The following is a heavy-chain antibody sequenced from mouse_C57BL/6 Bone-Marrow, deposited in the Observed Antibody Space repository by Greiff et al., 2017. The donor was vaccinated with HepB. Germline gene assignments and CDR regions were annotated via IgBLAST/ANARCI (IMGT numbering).Heavy chain of an antibody. D-gene: IGHD2-4*01. CDR2: INPNNGGT. J-gene: IGHJ3*01. Sequence: EVQLQQSGPELVKPGASVKIPCKASGYTFTDYNMDWVKQSHGKSLEWIGDINPNNGGTIYNQKFKGKATLTVDKSSSTAYMELRSLTSEDTAVYYCASSRDYDVGTEFAYWGQGTLVTVSA. CDR1: GYTFTDYN. CDR3: ASSRDYDVGTEFAY. V-gene: IGHV1-18*01.